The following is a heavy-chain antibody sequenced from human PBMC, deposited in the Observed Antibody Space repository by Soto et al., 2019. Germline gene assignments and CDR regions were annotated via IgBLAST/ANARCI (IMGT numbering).Heavy chain of an antibody. Sequence: SETLSLTCTVSGGSISSYYWSWIRQPAGKGLEWIGRIYTSGSTNYNPSLKSRVTMSVDTSKNQFSLKLSSVTAADTAVYYCARACSSNSCYDVFDYWGQGTMVTVYS. CDR1: GGSISSYY. J-gene: IGHJ4*02. CDR3: ARACSSNSCYDVFDY. CDR2: IYTSGST. V-gene: IGHV4-4*07. D-gene: IGHD2-2*01.